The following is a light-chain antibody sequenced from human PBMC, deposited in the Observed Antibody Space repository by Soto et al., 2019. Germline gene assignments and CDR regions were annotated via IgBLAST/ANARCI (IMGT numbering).Light chain of an antibody. J-gene: IGLJ1*01. CDR1: NSNVGYNV. CDR2: SNN. CDR3: ASWDDTLNAYV. Sequence: QSVLTQTPSASGTPGQRVTISCSGGNSNVGYNVVHWYQQLPGTAPRRLIHSNNRRPSGVPDRFSGSKSGTSASLAINGLQSEDEADYYCASWDDTLNAYVFGAGTKLTVL. V-gene: IGLV1-44*01.